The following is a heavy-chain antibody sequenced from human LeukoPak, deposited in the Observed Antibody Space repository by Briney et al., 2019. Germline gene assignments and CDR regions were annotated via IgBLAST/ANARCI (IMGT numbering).Heavy chain of an antibody. CDR3: ARVNYYDSSGRPKWLDS. J-gene: IGHJ5*01. V-gene: IGHV1-46*01. Sequence: ASVKVSCKASGYTFTSFYVHWVRQAPGQGLEWMGIINPSGGYTDYAQKFQGRVTMTRDMFTSTVYMEMSSLRPEDTAVYYCARVNYYDSSGRPKWLDSWGQGTLVTVSS. D-gene: IGHD3-22*01. CDR1: GYTFTSFY. CDR2: INPSGGYT.